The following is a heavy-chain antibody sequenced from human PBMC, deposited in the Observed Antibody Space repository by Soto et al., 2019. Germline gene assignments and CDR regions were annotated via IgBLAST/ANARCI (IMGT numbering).Heavy chain of an antibody. CDR2: ISSSSSYI. CDR3: ARVHYYDSSAYYL. J-gene: IGHJ4*02. CDR1: GFTFSSYN. Sequence: GGSLRLSCAASGFTFSSYNMNWVRQAPGKGLEWVSSISSSSSYIYYADSVKGRFTISRDNAKNSLYLQMSSLRAEDTAVYYCARVHYYDSSAYYLWGQGTLVTV. D-gene: IGHD3-22*01. V-gene: IGHV3-21*01.